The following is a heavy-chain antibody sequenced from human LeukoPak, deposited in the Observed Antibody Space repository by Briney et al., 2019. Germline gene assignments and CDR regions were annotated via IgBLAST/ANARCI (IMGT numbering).Heavy chain of an antibody. J-gene: IGHJ5*02. Sequence: GASVKVSCKASGCTFTSYDINWVRQATGQGLEWMGWMNPNSGNTGYAQKFQGRVTMTRNTSISTAYMELSSLRSEDTAVYYCARRGRIAARPTNENWFDPWGQGTLVTVSS. CDR1: GCTFTSYD. D-gene: IGHD6-6*01. CDR2: MNPNSGNT. CDR3: ARRGRIAARPTNENWFDP. V-gene: IGHV1-8*01.